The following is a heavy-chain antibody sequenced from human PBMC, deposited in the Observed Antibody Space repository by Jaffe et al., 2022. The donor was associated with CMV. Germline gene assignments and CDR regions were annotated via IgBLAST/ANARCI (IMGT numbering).Heavy chain of an antibody. D-gene: IGHD3-3*01. V-gene: IGHV3-11*06. Sequence: QVQLVESGGGLVKPGGSLRLSCAASGFTFSDYYMSWIRQAPGKGLEWVSYISSSSSYTNYADSVKGRFTISRDNAKNSLYLQMNSLRAEDTAVYYCARASVWSGYYFPHFDYWGQGTLVTVSS. CDR2: ISSSSSYT. J-gene: IGHJ4*02. CDR1: GFTFSDYY. CDR3: ARASVWSGYYFPHFDY.